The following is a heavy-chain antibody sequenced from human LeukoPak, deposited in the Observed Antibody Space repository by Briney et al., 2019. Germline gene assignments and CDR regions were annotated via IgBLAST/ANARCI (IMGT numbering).Heavy chain of an antibody. CDR2: ISYSGIT. J-gene: IGHJ4*02. D-gene: IGHD3-22*01. CDR3: ARGQGRFDYDSSGYYITDLDY. V-gene: IGHV4-59*01. Sequence: SETLSLTCTFSSGSISSFYWSWIRQPPGKGLEWIGYISYSGITKYNPSLKSRVTISIDTSKNQFSLRLSSVTAADTAVYYCARGQGRFDYDSSGYYITDLDYWGQGTLVTVSS. CDR1: SGSISSFY.